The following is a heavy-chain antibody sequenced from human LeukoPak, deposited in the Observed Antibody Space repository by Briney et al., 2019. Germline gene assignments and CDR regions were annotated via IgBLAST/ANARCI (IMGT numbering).Heavy chain of an antibody. D-gene: IGHD3-22*01. CDR3: ARCGGYYYPSWFDP. V-gene: IGHV4-30-2*01. Sequence: PSQTLSLTCAVSGGSISSGGYSWSWIRQPPGKGLEWIGYIYHSGSTYYNPSLKSRVTISVDRSKNQFSLKLSSVTAADTAVYYCARCGGYYYPSWFDPWGQGTLVTVSS. CDR1: GGSISSGGYS. J-gene: IGHJ5*02. CDR2: IYHSGST.